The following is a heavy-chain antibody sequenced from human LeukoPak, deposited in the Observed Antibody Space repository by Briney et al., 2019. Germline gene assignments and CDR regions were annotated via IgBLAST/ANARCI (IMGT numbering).Heavy chain of an antibody. J-gene: IGHJ6*02. Sequence: GASVKVSCKASGYTFTSYYMHWVRQAPGQGLEWMGIINPSGGSTSYAQKFQGRVIMTRDTSTSTVYMELSSLRSEDTAVYYCAREGIVGARDYGMDVWGQGTTVTVSS. CDR1: GYTFTSYY. D-gene: IGHD1-26*01. CDR2: INPSGGST. V-gene: IGHV1-46*01. CDR3: AREGIVGARDYGMDV.